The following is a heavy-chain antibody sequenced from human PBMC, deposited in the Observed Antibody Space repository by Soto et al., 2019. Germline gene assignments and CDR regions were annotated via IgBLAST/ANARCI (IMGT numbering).Heavy chain of an antibody. CDR1: GGSISSSGYY. D-gene: IGHD6-13*01. CDR2: IYYSGST. Sequence: LSLTCTVSGGSISSSGYYWGWIRQPPGKGLEWIGSIYYSGSTYYNPSLKSRVTISVDTSKNQFSLKLSSVTAADTAVYYCAAMAMGAASTYYYYGMDVWGQGTTVTVSS. J-gene: IGHJ6*02. V-gene: IGHV4-39*01. CDR3: AAMAMGAASTYYYYGMDV.